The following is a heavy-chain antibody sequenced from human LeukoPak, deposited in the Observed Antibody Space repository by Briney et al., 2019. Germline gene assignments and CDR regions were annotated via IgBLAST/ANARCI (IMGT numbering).Heavy chain of an antibody. V-gene: IGHV4-59*11. CDR3: ARKSYCSSTSCYNKDAFDI. J-gene: IGHJ3*02. Sequence: SETLSLTCTVSGGSISGHYWTWIRQPPGKGLVWIGSIFYSGSTNYNPSLKSRVTMSVDTSKNQFSLKLSSVTAADTAVYYCARKSYCSSTSCYNKDAFDIWGQGTMVTVSS. CDR1: GGSISGHY. CDR2: IFYSGST. D-gene: IGHD2-2*02.